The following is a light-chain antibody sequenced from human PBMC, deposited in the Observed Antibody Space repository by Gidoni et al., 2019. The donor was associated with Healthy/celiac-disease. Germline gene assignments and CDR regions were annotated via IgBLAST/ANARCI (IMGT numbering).Light chain of an antibody. Sequence: ELVLTQSPATLSLSPGERATLSCRASQSVSSYLAWYQQKPGQAPRLLIYDASNRATGIPAMFSGSGSGTDFTLTISSLEPEDFAVDYCQQRSNWRLTFGGGTKVEIK. J-gene: IGKJ4*01. CDR2: DAS. CDR1: QSVSSY. V-gene: IGKV3-11*01. CDR3: QQRSNWRLT.